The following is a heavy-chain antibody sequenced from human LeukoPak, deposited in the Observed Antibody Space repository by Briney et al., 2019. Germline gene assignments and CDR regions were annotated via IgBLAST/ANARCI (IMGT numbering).Heavy chain of an antibody. V-gene: IGHV4-59*01. CDR3: AREVGVRAFDV. Sequence: PSETLSLTCTVSGGSISGFSWSWIWQPPGKGLEWIAYIYYSGSTNYNPSLKSRVTISVDSSKKQFPLKLSSVTAADTAVYYCAREVGVRAFDVWGQGTMGTVSS. J-gene: IGHJ3*01. CDR1: GGSISGFS. CDR2: IYYSGST. D-gene: IGHD2-21*01.